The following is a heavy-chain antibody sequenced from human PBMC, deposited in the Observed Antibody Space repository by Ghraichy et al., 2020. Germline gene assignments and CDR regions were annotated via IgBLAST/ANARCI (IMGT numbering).Heavy chain of an antibody. Sequence: SETLSLTCTVSGGSISSYYWSWIRQPPGKGLEWIGYIYYSGSTNYNPSLKSRVTISVDTSKNQFSLKLSSVTAADTAVYYCARLNVEGQWLVPYYYGMDVWGQGTTVTVSS. D-gene: IGHD6-19*01. CDR3: ARLNVEGQWLVPYYYGMDV. V-gene: IGHV4-59*08. CDR1: GGSISSYY. CDR2: IYYSGST. J-gene: IGHJ6*02.